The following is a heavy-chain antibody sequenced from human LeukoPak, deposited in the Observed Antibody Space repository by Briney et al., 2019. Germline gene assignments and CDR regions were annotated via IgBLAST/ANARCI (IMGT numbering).Heavy chain of an antibody. CDR2: ISSNGGST. J-gene: IGHJ3*02. D-gene: IGHD2/OR15-2a*01. V-gene: IGHV3-64*01. CDR3: ARNILFAFDI. Sequence: GGSLRLSCAASGFTFSSYAMHWVRQAPGKGLEYVSAISSNGGSTYNANSVKGRFTISRDNSKNTLYLQVNSLRAEDTAMYYCARNILFAFDIWGQGTMVTVSS. CDR1: GFTFSSYA.